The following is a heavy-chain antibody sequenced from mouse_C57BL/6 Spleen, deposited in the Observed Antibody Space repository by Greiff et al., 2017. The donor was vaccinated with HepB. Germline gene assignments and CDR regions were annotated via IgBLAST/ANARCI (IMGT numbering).Heavy chain of an antibody. V-gene: IGHV1-15*01. CDR1: GYTFTDYE. CDR2: IDPETGGT. CDR3: TVGAY. J-gene: IGHJ3*01. Sequence: QVQLKESGAELVRPGASVTLSCKASGYTFTDYEMHWVKQTPVHGLEWIGAIDPETGGTAYNQKFKGKAILTADKSSSTAYMELRSLTSEDSAVYYCTVGAYWGQGTLVTVSA.